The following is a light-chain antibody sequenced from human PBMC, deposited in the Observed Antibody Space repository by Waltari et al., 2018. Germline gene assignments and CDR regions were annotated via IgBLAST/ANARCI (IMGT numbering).Light chain of an antibody. Sequence: QSVLSQPPSVSGTPGQRVTISCSGSNSNLGSHDVYWFQQLPGTAPKLLIYENEERPSGVPGRFSGSKSGTSASLTITGLRSEDEADYFCAAWDGSLTILFGGGTKVTVL. V-gene: IGLV1-47*01. CDR3: AAWDGSLTIL. CDR1: NSNLGSHD. J-gene: IGLJ2*01. CDR2: ENE.